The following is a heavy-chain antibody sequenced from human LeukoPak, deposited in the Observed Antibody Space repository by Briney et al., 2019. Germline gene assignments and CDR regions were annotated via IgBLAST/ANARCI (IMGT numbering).Heavy chain of an antibody. V-gene: IGHV5-51*01. J-gene: IGHJ3*02. D-gene: IGHD1-26*01. CDR2: IYPGDSDT. CDR3: ARGRIVQGDQPRFDI. CDR1: GYSFTSYW. Sequence: KCGESLKISCKGSGYSFTSYWIGWVRQMPGKGLEWMGIIYPGDSDTRYSPSFQGQVTISADKSISTAYLQWSSLKASDTAMYYCARGRIVQGDQPRFDIWGQGTMVTVSS.